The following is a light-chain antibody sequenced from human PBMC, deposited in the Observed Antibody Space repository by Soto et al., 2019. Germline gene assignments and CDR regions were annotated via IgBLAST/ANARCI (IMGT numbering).Light chain of an antibody. Sequence: NFMLTQPHSVSESPGKTVTISCTGSSGSIATNYVQWYQQRPGSAPTTVIYRNNQRPSGVPDRFSGSIDSSSNSASLTISGLKTEDEADYYCQSYDTNNQVFGGGTKVTVL. CDR1: SGSIATNY. V-gene: IGLV6-57*02. J-gene: IGLJ3*02. CDR2: RNN. CDR3: QSYDTNNQV.